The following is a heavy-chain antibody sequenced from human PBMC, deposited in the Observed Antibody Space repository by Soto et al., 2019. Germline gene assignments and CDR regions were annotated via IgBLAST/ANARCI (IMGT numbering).Heavy chain of an antibody. J-gene: IGHJ4*02. CDR2: LSGVGDAT. CDR3: AKATNDWTYHFDY. D-gene: IGHD3-9*01. CDR1: GFTFDSFA. V-gene: IGHV3-23*01. Sequence: EVQLLESGGDLVQPGGSRSLSGAASGFTFDSFAMTWVRQAPGKGLEWVSALSGVGDATNYADSVKGRFTISRDNSKNTLYLQINSLRPEDTAVYYCAKATNDWTYHFDYWGQGTPVTVSS.